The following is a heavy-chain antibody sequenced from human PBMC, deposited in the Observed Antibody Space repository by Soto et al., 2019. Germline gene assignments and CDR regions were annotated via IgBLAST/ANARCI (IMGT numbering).Heavy chain of an antibody. J-gene: IGHJ4*02. CDR2: INHSGST. CDR1: GGSFSGYY. D-gene: IGHD2-2*01. V-gene: IGHV4-34*01. CDR3: ARGRGYQLRTFDY. Sequence: SETLSLTCAVYGGSFSGYYWSWIRQPPGKGPEWIGEINHSGSTNYNPSLKSRVTISVDTSKNQFSLKLSSVTAADTAVYYCARGRGYQLRTFDYWGQGTLVTVSS.